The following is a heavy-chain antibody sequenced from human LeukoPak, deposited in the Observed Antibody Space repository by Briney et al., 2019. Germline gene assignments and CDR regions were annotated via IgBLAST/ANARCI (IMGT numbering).Heavy chain of an antibody. D-gene: IGHD6-13*01. CDR3: ATRFGSSWFDP. V-gene: IGHV4-31*03. CDR1: GGSISSGDYY. CDR2: IYYSGST. J-gene: IGHJ5*02. Sequence: SETLSLTCTVSGGSISSGDYYWSWIRQHPGKGLEWIGYIYYSGSTYYNPSLKSRVTISVDTSKNQFSLKLSSVTAADTAVYYCATRFGSSWFDPWGQGTLVTVSS.